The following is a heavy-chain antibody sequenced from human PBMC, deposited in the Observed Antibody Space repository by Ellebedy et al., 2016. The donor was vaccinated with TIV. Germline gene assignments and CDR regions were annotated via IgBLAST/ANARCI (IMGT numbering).Heavy chain of an antibody. Sequence: GESLKISXAASGFTFTTYAMQWVRQAPGKGLEWVAVISNDGSDKYYADSVKGRFTISRDNAKNTLYLQINSLRPEDTAVYYCAPGPAAMVVGHWGQGTLVTVSS. CDR3: APGPAAMVVGH. D-gene: IGHD2-2*01. J-gene: IGHJ4*02. V-gene: IGHV3-30*03. CDR2: ISNDGSDK. CDR1: GFTFTTYA.